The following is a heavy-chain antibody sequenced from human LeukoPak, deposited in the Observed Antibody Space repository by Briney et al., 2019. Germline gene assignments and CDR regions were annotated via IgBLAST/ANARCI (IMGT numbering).Heavy chain of an antibody. V-gene: IGHV3-21*01. D-gene: IGHD3/OR15-3a*01. Sequence: GGSLRLSCAASGFTFSSYSVNWVRQAPGKGLEWVSSISSSSSYIYYADSVKGRLTISRDNAKNSLYLQMNSLRAEDTAVYYCARVGTGNDAFDIWGQGTMVTVSS. CDR2: ISSSSSYI. J-gene: IGHJ3*02. CDR1: GFTFSSYS. CDR3: ARVGTGNDAFDI.